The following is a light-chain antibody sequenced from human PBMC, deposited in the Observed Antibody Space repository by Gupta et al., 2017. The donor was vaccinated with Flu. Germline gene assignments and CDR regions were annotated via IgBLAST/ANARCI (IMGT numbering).Light chain of an antibody. V-gene: IGLV3-21*02. CDR2: DDV. J-gene: IGLJ2*01. CDR1: NIRIKS. CDR3: QVWDGGREESVL. Sequence: SYELTHPPSVSVAPGHTARRTCGGNNIRIKSVPWYLKKPAQAPVRVGYDDVDRTSGIPERFSCADSGNKATLTINRVDAGDEADYYCQVWDGGREESVLFGGGTKLTVL.